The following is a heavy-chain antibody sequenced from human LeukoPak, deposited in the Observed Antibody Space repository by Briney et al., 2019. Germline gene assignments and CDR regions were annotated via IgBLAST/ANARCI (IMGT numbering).Heavy chain of an antibody. J-gene: IGHJ6*02. Sequence: PGGSLRLSCAASGFTFSSYAMHWVRQAPGKGLEWVSSISSSSSYIYYADSVKGRFTISRDNAKNSLYLQMNSLRAEDTAVYYCAREGSSWGHYGMDVWGQGTTVTVSS. CDR3: AREGSSWGHYGMDV. CDR1: GFTFSSYA. D-gene: IGHD6-13*01. V-gene: IGHV3-21*01. CDR2: ISSSSSYI.